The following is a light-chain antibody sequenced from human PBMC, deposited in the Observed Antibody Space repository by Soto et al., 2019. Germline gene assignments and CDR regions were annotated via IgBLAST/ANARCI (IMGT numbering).Light chain of an antibody. V-gene: IGLV2-18*02. CDR3: NSYTISGTYV. CDR2: EGS. CDR1: SSDVGSYNG. J-gene: IGLJ1*01. Sequence: QCALTQPPSVSGSPGQSVTISCTGTSSDVGSYNGVSWYQQPPGTARKLIIYEGSTRPSGVPDRFSEYKSGNTASLTISGLQAEDEADYYCNSYTISGTYVFGTGTKLTVL.